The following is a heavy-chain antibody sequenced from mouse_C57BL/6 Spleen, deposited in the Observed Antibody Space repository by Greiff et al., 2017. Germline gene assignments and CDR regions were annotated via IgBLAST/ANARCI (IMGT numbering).Heavy chain of an antibody. CDR3: ARGDGWYCDV. CDR1: GYTFTSYW. V-gene: IGHV1-52*01. Sequence: QVQLQQPGAELVRPGSSVKLSCKASGYTFTSYWMHWVKQRPIQGLEWIGNIDPSDSETHYTQKFKDKATLTVDKSSSTAYMQLSSLTSEDSAVYYCARGDGWYCDVWGTGTTVTVSS. CDR2: IDPSDSET. D-gene: IGHD3-3*01. J-gene: IGHJ1*03.